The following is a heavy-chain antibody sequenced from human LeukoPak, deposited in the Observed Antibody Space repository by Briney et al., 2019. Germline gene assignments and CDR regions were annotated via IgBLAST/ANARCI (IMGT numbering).Heavy chain of an antibody. J-gene: IGHJ3*02. V-gene: IGHV4-38-2*02. CDR2: IYHSGST. CDR1: GYSISSGYY. CDR3: ARGAYDDAFDI. Sequence: SETLSLTCTVSGYSISSGYYWGWIRQPPGKGLEWIGIIYHSGSTYYNPSLKSRVTISVDTSKNQFSLKLSSVTAADTAVYYCARGAYDDAFDIWGQGTMVTVSS. D-gene: IGHD3-22*01.